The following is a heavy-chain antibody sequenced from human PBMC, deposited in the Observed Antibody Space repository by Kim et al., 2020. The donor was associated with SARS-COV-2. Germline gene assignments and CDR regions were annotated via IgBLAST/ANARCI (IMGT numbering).Heavy chain of an antibody. V-gene: IGHV1-3*01. CDR3: ASIRIAVAGHNWFDP. CDR1: GYTFTSYA. D-gene: IGHD6-19*01. J-gene: IGHJ5*02. CDR2: INAGNGNT. Sequence: ASVKVSCKASGYTFTSYAMHWVRQAPGQRLEWMGWINAGNGNTKYSQKFQGRVTITRDTSASTAYMELSSLRSEDTAVYYCASIRIAVAGHNWFDPWGQGTLVTVSS.